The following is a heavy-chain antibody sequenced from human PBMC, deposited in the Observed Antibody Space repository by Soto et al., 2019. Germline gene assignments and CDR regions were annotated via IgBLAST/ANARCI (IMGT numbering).Heavy chain of an antibody. CDR2: INPNGGST. Sequence: QVQLVQSGAEVKKPGASVNVSCKASGYTFTTYYMHWVRQAPGQGLEWMGVINPNGGSTTYAQKLKGRFTMTRDTSRSTVYMELSSLSSEDTAVYYCTRDLLTIGGYYYYLDVWGKGNTVTVSS. V-gene: IGHV1-46*04. CDR3: TRDLLTIGGYYYYLDV. J-gene: IGHJ6*03. CDR1: GYTFTTYY.